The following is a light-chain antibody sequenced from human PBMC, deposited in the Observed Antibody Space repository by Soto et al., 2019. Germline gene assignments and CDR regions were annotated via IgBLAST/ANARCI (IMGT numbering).Light chain of an antibody. J-gene: IGKJ4*01. CDR1: QDINSY. CDR3: QQYNIYPLT. V-gene: IGKV1D-16*01. CDR2: GAS. Sequence: DVQMTLSPSSLSASVGDRVTITCRASQDINSYLAWYQQKPGNAPKSLIYGASSLQTGVPSRFSGSESGTDFTLTISNLQPEDSATYYCQQYNIYPLTFGGGTKVEIK.